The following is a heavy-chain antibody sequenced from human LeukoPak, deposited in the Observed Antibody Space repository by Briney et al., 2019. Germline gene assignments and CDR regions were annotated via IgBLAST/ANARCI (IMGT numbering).Heavy chain of an antibody. CDR2: IIPIFGTA. CDR1: GGTFSSYA. V-gene: IGHV1-69*06. J-gene: IGHJ3*02. D-gene: IGHD3-10*01. Sequence: ASVKVSCKASGGTFSSYAISWVRQAPGQGLEWMGGIIPIFGTANYAQKFQGRVTITADKSTSTAYMELRSLRSDDTAVYYCARGGYGSGSFDIWGQGTMVTVSS. CDR3: ARGGYGSGSFDI.